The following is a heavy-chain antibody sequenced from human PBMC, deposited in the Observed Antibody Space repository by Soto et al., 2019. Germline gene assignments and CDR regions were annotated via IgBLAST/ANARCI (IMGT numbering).Heavy chain of an antibody. CDR3: AKDSSITIFGVVLYYYGMDV. J-gene: IGHJ6*02. CDR1: GFTFSSYA. V-gene: IGHV3-23*01. CDR2: ISGSGGST. Sequence: GGSLRLSCAASGFTFSSYAMSWVRQAPGKGLEWVSAISGSGGSTYYADSVKGRFTISRDNSKNTLYLQMNSLRAEDTAVYYCAKDSSITIFGVVLYYYGMDVWGQGTTVTVSS. D-gene: IGHD3-3*01.